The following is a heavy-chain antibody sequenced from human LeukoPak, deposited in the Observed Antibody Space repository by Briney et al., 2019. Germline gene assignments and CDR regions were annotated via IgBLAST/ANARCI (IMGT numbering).Heavy chain of an antibody. Sequence: GGSLRLSCAASGFTFSSYGMHWVRQAPGKGLEWVAVISYDGSNKYYADSVKGRFTISRDNSKNTLYLQMNSLRAEDTAVYYCAGAKGYYDSSGADFDYWGQGTLVTVSS. CDR2: ISYDGSNK. CDR3: AGAKGYYDSSGADFDY. J-gene: IGHJ4*02. D-gene: IGHD3-22*01. V-gene: IGHV3-30*03. CDR1: GFTFSSYG.